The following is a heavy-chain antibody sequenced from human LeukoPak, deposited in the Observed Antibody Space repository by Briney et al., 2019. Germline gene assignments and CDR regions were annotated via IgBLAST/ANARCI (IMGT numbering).Heavy chain of an antibody. D-gene: IGHD6-19*01. CDR1: GYSISSGYY. V-gene: IGHV4-38-2*02. Sequence: SETLSLTCTVSGYSISSGYYWGWIRQPPGKGLEWIGSIYHSGSTYYNPSLKSRVTISVDTSKNQFSLKLSSVTAADTAVYYCARTPPFIAVAEGAFDYWGQGTLVTVSS. CDR2: IYHSGST. J-gene: IGHJ4*02. CDR3: ARTPPFIAVAEGAFDY.